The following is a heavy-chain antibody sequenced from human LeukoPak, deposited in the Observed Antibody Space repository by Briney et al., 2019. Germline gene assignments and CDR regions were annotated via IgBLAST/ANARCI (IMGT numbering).Heavy chain of an antibody. CDR2: IYYNGST. V-gene: IGHV4-59*01. CDR1: GGSISSYY. D-gene: IGHD3-9*01. CDR3: ARTPSFDWPQYDAFDI. J-gene: IGHJ3*02. Sequence: SETLSLTCTVSGGSISSYYWSWIRQPPGKGLEWIGYIYYNGSTNYNPSLKSRVTISVDTSKNQFSLKLSSVTAADTAVYYCARTPSFDWPQYDAFDIWGQGTMVTVSS.